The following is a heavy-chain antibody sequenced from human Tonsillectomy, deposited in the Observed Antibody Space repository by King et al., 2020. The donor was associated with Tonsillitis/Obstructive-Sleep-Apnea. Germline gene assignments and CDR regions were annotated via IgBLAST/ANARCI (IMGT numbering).Heavy chain of an antibody. CDR2: IYPVDSDT. V-gene: IGHV5-51*01. J-gene: IGHJ3*02. D-gene: IGHD1-26*01. CDR3: ARHSVGAILADAFDI. Sequence: QLVQSGAEVKKPGESLKISCKGSGYSFTSYWIAWVRQMPGKGLEWMGIIYPVDSDTRYSPSFQGQVTISADKSISTAYLQWSSLKASDTAMYYCARHSVGAILADAFDIWGQGTMVTVSS. CDR1: GYSFTSYW.